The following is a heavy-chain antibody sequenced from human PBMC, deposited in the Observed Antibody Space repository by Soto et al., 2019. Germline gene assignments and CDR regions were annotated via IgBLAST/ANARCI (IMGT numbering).Heavy chain of an antibody. V-gene: IGHV1-18*01. CDR1: GYTFTRYG. D-gene: IGHD3-16*01. CDR3: AMVDVYVTPSPQDV. CDR2: INTYNGNT. Sequence: QVQLVQSGAEVKNPGASVKVSCKASGYTFTRYGIGWARQAPGQGLEWMGWINTYNGNTNYAKNVQGRVTLTTDTSTSTAYMELRSLRFNDTAIYYCAMVDVYVTPSPQDVWGQGTTVIVSS. J-gene: IGHJ6*02.